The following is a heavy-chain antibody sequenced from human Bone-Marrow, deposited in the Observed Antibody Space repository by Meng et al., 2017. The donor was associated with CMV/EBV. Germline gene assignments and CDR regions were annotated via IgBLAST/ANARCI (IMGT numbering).Heavy chain of an antibody. CDR2: IYYSGST. CDR3: ARVGYAVRGGDWFDP. CDR1: GGSISSSSYY. V-gene: IGHV4-39*07. J-gene: IGHJ5*02. D-gene: IGHD3-10*01. Sequence: SETLSLTCTVSGGSISSSSYYWGWIRQPPGKGLEWIGSIYYSGSTYYNPSLKSRVTISVDTSKNQFSLKLSSVTAADTAVYYCARVGYAVRGGDWFDPWGQGTLVTVSS.